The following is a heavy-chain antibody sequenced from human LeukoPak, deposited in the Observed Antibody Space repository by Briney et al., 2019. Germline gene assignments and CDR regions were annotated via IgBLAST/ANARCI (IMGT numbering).Heavy chain of an antibody. V-gene: IGHV3-48*01. D-gene: IGHD5-18*01. CDR3: ARLIQLVDY. Sequence: PGGSLRLSCAASGFTFNTYTMNWVRQAPGKGLEWVSYISGSSGIIDYADSVKGRFTISRGNAKNSLYLQMNSLRAEDTAVYYCARLIQLVDYWGQGTLVTVSS. CDR2: ISGSSGII. CDR1: GFTFNTYT. J-gene: IGHJ4*02.